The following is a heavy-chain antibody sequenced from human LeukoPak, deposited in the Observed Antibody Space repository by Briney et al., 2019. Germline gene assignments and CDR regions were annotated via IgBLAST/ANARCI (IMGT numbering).Heavy chain of an antibody. CDR3: ARVYGNYDYFDH. D-gene: IGHD4-11*01. V-gene: IGHV3-21*01. CDR2: ISSSSSYI. Sequence: GGSLRLSCADSGSTFTNYAMRWVRQAPGKGLEWVSSISSSSSYIYYADSVKGRFTISRDNAKNSLYLQMNTLRAEDTAVYYCARVYGNYDYFDHWGQGTLVTVSS. J-gene: IGHJ4*02. CDR1: GSTFTNYA.